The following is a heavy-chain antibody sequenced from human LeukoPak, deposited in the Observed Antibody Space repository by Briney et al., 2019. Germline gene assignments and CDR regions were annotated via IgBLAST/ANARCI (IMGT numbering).Heavy chain of an antibody. V-gene: IGHV4-59*01. CDR2: IYYSGST. CDR3: ARSSIPGTKYNWFDP. Sequence: PSETLSLTCTVSGGSNSSYYWSWIRQPPGKGLEWIGYIYYSGSTNYNPSLKSRVTISVDTSKNQFSLKLSSVTAADTAVYYCARSSIPGTKYNWFDPWGQGTLVTVSS. D-gene: IGHD6-6*01. J-gene: IGHJ5*02. CDR1: GGSNSSYY.